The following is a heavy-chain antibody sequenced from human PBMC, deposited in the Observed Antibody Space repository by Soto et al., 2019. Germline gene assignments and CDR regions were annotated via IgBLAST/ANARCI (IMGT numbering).Heavy chain of an antibody. V-gene: IGHV3-30-3*01. J-gene: IGHJ4*02. CDR1: GFTFSSYA. D-gene: IGHD3-22*01. Sequence: RRLSCAASGFTFSSYAMHWVRQAPGKGLEWVAVISYDGSNKYYADSVKGRFTISRDNSKNTLYLQMNSLRAEDTAVYYCARDQVDSSGYSPARIDYWGQGTLVTVSS. CDR2: ISYDGSNK. CDR3: ARDQVDSSGYSPARIDY.